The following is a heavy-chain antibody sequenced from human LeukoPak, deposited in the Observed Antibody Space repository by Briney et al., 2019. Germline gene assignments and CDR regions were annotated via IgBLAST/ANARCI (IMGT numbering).Heavy chain of an antibody. CDR1: GGSIRSYY. J-gene: IGHJ4*02. Sequence: RASETLSLTCTVSGGSIRSYYWSWIRQPPGKGLEWIGYIYYSGSTNYNPSLKSRVTISVDTSKNQFSLKLSSVTAADTAVYYCAMVVYGSGSYYFDYWGQGTLVTVSS. CDR3: AMVVYGSGSYYFDY. CDR2: IYYSGST. D-gene: IGHD3-10*01. V-gene: IGHV4-59*01.